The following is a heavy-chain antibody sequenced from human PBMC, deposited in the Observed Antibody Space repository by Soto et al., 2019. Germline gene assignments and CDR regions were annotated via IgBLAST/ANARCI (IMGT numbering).Heavy chain of an antibody. D-gene: IGHD6-13*01. CDR3: VRAYSSSRMDV. Sequence: EVQLVESGGDLVQPGGSLRLSCAGSGFILSDHYMDWVRQAPGKGLEWVGRTRNKVNSYTTEYAASVKGRFTVSRDDSKNSLSLQMNSLKIEDTAVYYCVRAYSSSRMDVWGQGTTVSVSS. J-gene: IGHJ6*02. CDR2: TRNKVNSYTT. V-gene: IGHV3-72*01. CDR1: GFILSDHY.